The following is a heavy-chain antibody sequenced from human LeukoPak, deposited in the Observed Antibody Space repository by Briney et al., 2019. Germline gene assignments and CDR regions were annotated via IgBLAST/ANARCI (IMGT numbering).Heavy chain of an antibody. CDR2: IIPIFGTA. CDR3: ARDEPYYDSSGYYPLDY. J-gene: IGHJ4*02. CDR1: GGTFSSYA. D-gene: IGHD3-22*01. Sequence: SVKVSCKASGGTFSSYAISWVRQAPGQGLKWMGGIIPIFGTANYAQKFQGRVTITADESTSTAYMELSSLRSEDTAVYYCARDEPYYDSSGYYPLDYWGQGTLVTVSS. V-gene: IGHV1-69*13.